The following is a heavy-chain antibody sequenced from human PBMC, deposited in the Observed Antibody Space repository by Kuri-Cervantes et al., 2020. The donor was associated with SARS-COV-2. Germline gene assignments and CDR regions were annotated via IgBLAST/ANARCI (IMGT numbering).Heavy chain of an antibody. CDR3: ARGGLGITIFGVVTNSNYYYYYMDV. Sequence: ASVKVSRKASGYTFTSYGISWVRQAPGQGLEWMGWISAYNGNTNYAQKLQGRVTMTTDTSTSTAYMELRSLRSDDTAVYYCARGGLGITIFGVVTNSNYYYYYMDVWGKGTTVTVSS. V-gene: IGHV1-18*01. CDR2: ISAYNGNT. CDR1: GYTFTSYG. J-gene: IGHJ6*03. D-gene: IGHD3-3*01.